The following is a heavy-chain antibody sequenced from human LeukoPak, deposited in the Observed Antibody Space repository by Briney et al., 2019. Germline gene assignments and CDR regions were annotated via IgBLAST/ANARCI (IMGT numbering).Heavy chain of an antibody. CDR3: AREAPYFDWLFGWFDP. CDR2: IIPIFGTA. V-gene: IGHV1-69*15. J-gene: IGHJ5*02. Sequence: SVKVSCKASGGTFSSYAISWVRQAPGQGLEWMGRIIPIFGTANYAQKFQGRVTITADESTSTAYMELSSLRSEDTAVYYCAREAPYFDWLFGWFDPWGQGTLVTVSS. D-gene: IGHD3-9*01. CDR1: GGTFSSYA.